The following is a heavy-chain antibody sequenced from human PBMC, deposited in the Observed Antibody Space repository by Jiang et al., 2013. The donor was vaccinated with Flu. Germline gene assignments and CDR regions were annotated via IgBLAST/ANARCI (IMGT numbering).Heavy chain of an antibody. V-gene: IGHV3-23*04. CDR1: GFTFNTYA. Sequence: VESWGRLGTAWGSLTLSCAVSGFTFNTYAMSWVRQAPGKGLEWVSGISDSGDNTYDADSVKGRFTISRDNSKNTLYLQMSGLRVEDTAIYYCAKFDGSWYSPFDYWGQGTLVT. CDR2: ISDSGDNT. D-gene: IGHD6-13*01. CDR3: AKFDGSWYSPFDY. J-gene: IGHJ4*02.